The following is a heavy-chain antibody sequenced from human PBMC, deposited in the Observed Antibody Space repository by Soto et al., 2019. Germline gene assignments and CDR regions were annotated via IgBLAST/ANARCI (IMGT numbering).Heavy chain of an antibody. CDR1: GFTFSDSA. CDR2: IRSKANSYAT. D-gene: IGHD6-6*01. CDR3: TGPRGSSNCFDP. J-gene: IGHJ5*02. Sequence: EVQLVESGGGLVQPGGSLKLSCAASGFTFSDSAMHWVRQASGKGLEWVGRIRSKANSYATAYAESVNGRFTISRDDAKTTAYLDMNSLKTEETAVYYCTGPRGSSNCFDPWGQGSLVIVSS. V-gene: IGHV3-73*01.